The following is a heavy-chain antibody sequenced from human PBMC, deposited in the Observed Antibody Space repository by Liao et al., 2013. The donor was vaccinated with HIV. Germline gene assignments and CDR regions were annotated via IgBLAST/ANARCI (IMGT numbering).Heavy chain of an antibody. Sequence: QVQLQESGPGLVKPSQTLSLTCTVSGGSISSGSYYWSWIRQPAGKGLEWIGRVYTSGGTYYNPSLKSRVTMSVDTSRNQFSLQLSSVTAADTAVYYCARGRTLIVAAAMSGNWFDPGAREPWSPSPQ. CDR1: GGSISSGSYY. CDR3: ARGRTLIVAAAMSGNWFDP. CDR2: VYTSGGT. J-gene: IGHJ5*02. D-gene: IGHD2-2*01. V-gene: IGHV4-61*02.